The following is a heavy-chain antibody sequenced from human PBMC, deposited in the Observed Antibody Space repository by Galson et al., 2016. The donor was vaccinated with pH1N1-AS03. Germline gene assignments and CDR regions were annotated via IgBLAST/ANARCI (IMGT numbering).Heavy chain of an antibody. V-gene: IGHV4-59*01. CDR1: GGSISGYY. J-gene: IGHJ3*02. Sequence: SETLSLTCTVSGGSISGYYWAWFRQPPGEGLEWIGHVPSTGTTNYNPSLESRLSISIETSNNQISLPLGSVTAADTAVYYCARGLYYDVLTGPPDIFDIWGQGTVVTVSS. CDR3: ARGLYYDVLTGPPDIFDI. CDR2: VPSTGTT. D-gene: IGHD3-9*01.